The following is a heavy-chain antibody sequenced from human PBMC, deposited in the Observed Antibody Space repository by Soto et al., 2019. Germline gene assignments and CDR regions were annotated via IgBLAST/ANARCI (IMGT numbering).Heavy chain of an antibody. Sequence: PSETLSLTCAVYGGSFSCYYWSWIRQPPGKGLEWIGEINHSGSTNYNPSLKSRVTISVDTSKNQFSLKLSSVTAADTAVYYCASEVAAAQLDVWGQGTTVTVSS. CDR2: INHSGST. CDR3: ASEVAAAQLDV. J-gene: IGHJ6*02. CDR1: GGSFSCYY. V-gene: IGHV4-34*01. D-gene: IGHD6-25*01.